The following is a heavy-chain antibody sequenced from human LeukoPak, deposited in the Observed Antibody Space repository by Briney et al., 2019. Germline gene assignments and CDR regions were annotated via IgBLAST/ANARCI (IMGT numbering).Heavy chain of an antibody. Sequence: SETLSLTCTVSGGSISSYYWSWIRQPAGKGLEWIGRIYTSGSTNYNPSLKSRVTMSVDTSKNQCSLKLSSVTAADTAVYYCARDCPYYYGSGSYCPFDYWGQGTLVTVSS. J-gene: IGHJ4*02. D-gene: IGHD3-10*01. CDR3: ARDCPYYYGSGSYCPFDY. V-gene: IGHV4-4*07. CDR1: GGSISSYY. CDR2: IYTSGST.